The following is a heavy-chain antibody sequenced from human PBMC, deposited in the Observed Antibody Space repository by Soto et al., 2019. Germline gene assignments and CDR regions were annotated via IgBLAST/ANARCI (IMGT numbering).Heavy chain of an antibody. D-gene: IGHD6-6*01. J-gene: IGHJ6*02. CDR3: ARDLRSELVQGVYYYGMDV. CDR2: INSDGSST. CDR1: GFTFSSYW. Sequence: LRLSCAASGFTFSSYWMHWVRQAPGKGLVWVSRINSDGSSTSYADSVKGRFTISRDNAKNTLYLQMNSLRAEDTAVYYCARDLRSELVQGVYYYGMDVWGQGTTVTVSS. V-gene: IGHV3-74*01.